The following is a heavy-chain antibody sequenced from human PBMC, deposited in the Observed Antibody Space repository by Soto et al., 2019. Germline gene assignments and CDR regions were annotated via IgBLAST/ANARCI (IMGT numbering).Heavy chain of an antibody. CDR1: GFTFSSYA. V-gene: IGHV3-23*01. CDR2: ISGSGGST. J-gene: IGHJ3*02. D-gene: IGHD2-15*01. CDR3: AKDVGVVAATTSAFDI. Sequence: GGSLRRSCAASGFTFSSYAMSWVRQAPGKGLEWVSAISGSGGSTYYADSVKGRFTISRDNSKNTLYLQMNSLRAEDTAVYYCAKDVGVVAATTSAFDIWGQGTMVSVSS.